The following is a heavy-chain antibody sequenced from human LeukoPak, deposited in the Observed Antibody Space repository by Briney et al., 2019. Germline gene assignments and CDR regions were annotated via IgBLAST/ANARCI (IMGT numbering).Heavy chain of an antibody. Sequence: GGSLRLSCAASGFTFSDYYMSWIRQAPGKGLEWVSYISSSSSYTNYADSVKGRFTISRDNAKNSLYLQMNSLRAEDTAVYYCARDDREGQVIATPYGMDVWGQGTTVTVSS. V-gene: IGHV3-11*05. J-gene: IGHJ6*02. CDR2: ISSSSSYT. D-gene: IGHD2-21*01. CDR3: ARDDREGQVIATPYGMDV. CDR1: GFTFSDYY.